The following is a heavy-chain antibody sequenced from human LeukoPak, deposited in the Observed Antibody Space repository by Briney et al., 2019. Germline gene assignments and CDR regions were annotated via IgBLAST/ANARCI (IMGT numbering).Heavy chain of an antibody. CDR1: GLPFSTYA. V-gene: IGHV3-23*01. CDR2: IVHTGDYE. D-gene: IGHD3-10*01. Sequence: GGSLRLSCAVSGLPFSTYAMSWVRQAPGKGLEWVSTIVHTGDYEYYADSVKGRFTISRDNSKNTLYLQVNSLRAEDTAVYYCAKGPMVRGVIPGTDYWGQGTLVTVSS. CDR3: AKGPMVRGVIPGTDY. J-gene: IGHJ4*02.